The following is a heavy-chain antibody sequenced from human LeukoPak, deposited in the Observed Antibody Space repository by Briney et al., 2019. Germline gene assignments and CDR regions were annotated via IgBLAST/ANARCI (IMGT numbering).Heavy chain of an antibody. D-gene: IGHD1-7*01. Sequence: GGSLRLSCGASGFTFRTYAMNWVRQAPGKGLEWLAFIRFDGTVAQYSDSVKGRFTISRDNSQDTLFLQMGSLRHEDTAVYYCVRDKSYSELYHFDSWGQGTLVIVSS. CDR3: VRDKSYSELYHFDS. V-gene: IGHV3-30*02. CDR1: GFTFRTYA. J-gene: IGHJ4*02. CDR2: IRFDGTVA.